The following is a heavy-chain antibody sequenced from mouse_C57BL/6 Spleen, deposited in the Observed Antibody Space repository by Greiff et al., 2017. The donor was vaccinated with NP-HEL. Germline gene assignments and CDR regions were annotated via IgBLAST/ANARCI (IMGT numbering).Heavy chain of an antibody. CDR2: ISDGGSYT. J-gene: IGHJ4*01. D-gene: IGHD4-1*01. V-gene: IGHV5-4*01. CDR1: GFTFSSYA. CDR3: ARDLNWERVYYYAMDY. Sequence: EVKLVESGGGLVKPGGSLKLSCAASGFTFSSYAMSWVRQTPEKRLEWVATISDGGSYTYYPDNVKGRFTISRDNAKNNLYLQMSHLKSEDTAMYYCARDLNWERVYYYAMDYWGQGTSVTVSS.